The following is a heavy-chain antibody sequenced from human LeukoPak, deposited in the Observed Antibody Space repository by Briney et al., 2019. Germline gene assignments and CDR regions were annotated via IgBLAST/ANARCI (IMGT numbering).Heavy chain of an antibody. CDR2: IYYSGST. CDR1: GGSISSSSYY. Sequence: PSXXLSLTCTVSGGSISSSSYYWGWIRQPPGKGLEWIGSIYYSGSTYYNPSRKSRITISVDTSKNQFSLKLSSVTAADTAVYYCVTPAYYYDSSGFTHWGQGTLVTVSS. CDR3: VTPAYYYDSSGFTH. V-gene: IGHV4-39*01. J-gene: IGHJ4*02. D-gene: IGHD3-22*01.